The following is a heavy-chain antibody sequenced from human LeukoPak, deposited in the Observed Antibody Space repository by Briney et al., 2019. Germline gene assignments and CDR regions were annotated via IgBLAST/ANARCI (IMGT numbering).Heavy chain of an antibody. D-gene: IGHD3-10*01. J-gene: IGHJ4*02. V-gene: IGHV3-21*01. Sequence: GGSLRLSCAASGFTFSSYSMNWVRQAPGKGLEWVSSISSSSSYIYYADSVKGRSTISRDNAKNSLYLQMNSLRAEDTAVYYCARDKYGSGSYYSYWGQGTLVTVSS. CDR1: GFTFSSYS. CDR3: ARDKYGSGSYYSY. CDR2: ISSSSSYI.